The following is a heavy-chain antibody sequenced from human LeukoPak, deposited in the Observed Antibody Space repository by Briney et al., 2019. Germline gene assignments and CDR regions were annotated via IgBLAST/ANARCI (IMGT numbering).Heavy chain of an antibody. CDR1: GYTFTSYG. D-gene: IGHD3-16*02. J-gene: IGHJ4*02. CDR3: ARDRDMITFGGVIADY. Sequence: ASVKVSCKASGYTFTSYGISWVRQAPGQGLEWMGWISAYNGNTDYAQKLQGRVTMTTDTSTSTAYMELRSLRSDDTAVYYCARDRDMITFGGVIADYWGREPWSPSPQ. CDR2: ISAYNGNT. V-gene: IGHV1-18*04.